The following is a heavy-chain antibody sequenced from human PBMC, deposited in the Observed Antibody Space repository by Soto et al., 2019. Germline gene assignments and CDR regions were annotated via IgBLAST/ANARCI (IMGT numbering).Heavy chain of an antibody. CDR1: GFTFSSYA. V-gene: IGHV3-23*01. CDR3: AKVGCSGGSRYLDPYYYYGMDV. Sequence: SLRLSCAASGFTFSSYAMSWVRQAPGKGLEWVSAISGSGGSTYYADSVKGRFTISRDNSKNTLYLQMNSLRAEDTAVYYCAKVGCSGGSRYLDPYYYYGMDVWGQGTTVTVSS. D-gene: IGHD2-15*01. CDR2: ISGSGGST. J-gene: IGHJ6*02.